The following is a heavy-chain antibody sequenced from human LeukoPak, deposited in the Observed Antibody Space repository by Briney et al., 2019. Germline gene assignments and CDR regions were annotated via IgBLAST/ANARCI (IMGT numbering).Heavy chain of an antibody. D-gene: IGHD7-27*01. CDR1: GGSISSYY. V-gene: IGHV4-59*01. CDR2: IYYSGST. J-gene: IGHJ4*02. Sequence: SETLSITCTVSGGSISSYYWSWIRQPPGKGLEWIGYIYYSGSTNYNPSLKSRVTISVDTSKNQFSLKLSSVTAADTAVYYCARDLGWGLIDYWGQGTLVTVSS. CDR3: ARDLGWGLIDY.